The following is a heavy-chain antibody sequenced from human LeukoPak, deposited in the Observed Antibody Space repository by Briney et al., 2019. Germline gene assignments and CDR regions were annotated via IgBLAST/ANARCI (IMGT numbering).Heavy chain of an antibody. D-gene: IGHD6-13*01. J-gene: IGHJ6*02. CDR3: TVKPYSSSWPVWYGMDV. V-gene: IGHV3-49*03. Sequence: PGRSLRLSCTASGFTFRDYAMSLFRQAPGKGLEWVGFIRSKVHGATTEYAASVKGRFTFSRDDSKSIAYLQMNSLKTEDTAVYYCTVKPYSSSWPVWYGMDVWGQGTTVTVSS. CDR2: IRSKVHGATT. CDR1: GFTFRDYA.